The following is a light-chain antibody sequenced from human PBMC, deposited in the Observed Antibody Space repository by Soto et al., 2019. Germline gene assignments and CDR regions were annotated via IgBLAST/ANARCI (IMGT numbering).Light chain of an antibody. Sequence: QSLLTQPPSASGTPGQRVTISCSGSSSNIGSNTVTWYQQFPGTAPKILIYSNNQRPSGVPDRLSGSKSGTSASLAISGLQSEDEADYYCAVWDDTLSGVVFGGGTQLTVL. CDR2: SNN. J-gene: IGLJ7*01. V-gene: IGLV1-44*01. CDR3: AVWDDTLSGVV. CDR1: SSNIGSNT.